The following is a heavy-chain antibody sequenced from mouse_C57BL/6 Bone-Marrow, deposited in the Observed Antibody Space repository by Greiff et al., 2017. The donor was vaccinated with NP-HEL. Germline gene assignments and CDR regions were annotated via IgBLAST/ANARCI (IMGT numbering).Heavy chain of an antibody. J-gene: IGHJ2*01. D-gene: IGHD1-1*01. CDR2: IDPENGDT. V-gene: IGHV14-4*01. Sequence: EVKLQESGAELVRPGASVKLSCTASGFNIKDDYMHWVKQRPEQGLEWIGWIDPENGDTEYASKFQGKATITADTSSNTAYLQLSSLTSEDTAVYYCTTGYYGSSHYFDYWGQGTTLTVSS. CDR1: GFNIKDDY. CDR3: TTGYYGSSHYFDY.